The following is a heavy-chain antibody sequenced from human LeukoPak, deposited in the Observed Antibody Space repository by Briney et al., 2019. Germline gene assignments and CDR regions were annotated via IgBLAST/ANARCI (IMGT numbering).Heavy chain of an antibody. CDR3: ARAEVVVVTAAMYYYYYMDV. CDR1: GESFSGYY. D-gene: IGHD2-2*01. V-gene: IGHV4-34*01. J-gene: IGHJ6*03. CDR2: INHIVST. Sequence: PSETLSLTCAVYGESFSGYYWSWIRQPPGKGLEWIGEINHIVSTNYNPSLKSRVTISVDTSKNQFSLMLSSVTAADKAVYYCARAEVVVVTAAMYYYYYMDVWGKGTTVTVSS.